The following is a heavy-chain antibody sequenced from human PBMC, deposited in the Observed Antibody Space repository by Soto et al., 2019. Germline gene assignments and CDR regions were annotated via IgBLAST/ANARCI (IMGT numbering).Heavy chain of an antibody. Sequence: QVQLVQSGAEVKKPGASVKVSCKASGYTFTSYAMHWVRQAPGQRLEWMGWSNAGNGNTKYSQKFQGRVTITRDTSASTAYMELSSLRSEDTAVYYCAGGGRVGATTHLDYWGQGTLVTVSS. V-gene: IGHV1-3*01. CDR2: SNAGNGNT. J-gene: IGHJ4*02. D-gene: IGHD1-26*01. CDR3: AGGGRVGATTHLDY. CDR1: GYTFTSYA.